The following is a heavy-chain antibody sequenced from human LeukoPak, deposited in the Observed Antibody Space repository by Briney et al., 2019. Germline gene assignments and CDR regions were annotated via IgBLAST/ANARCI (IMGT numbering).Heavy chain of an antibody. V-gene: IGHV4-34*01. CDR1: GGSFSGYY. J-gene: IGHJ5*02. CDR3: ARGRTYSSSRWFDP. CDR2: INHSGST. D-gene: IGHD6-13*01. Sequence: SETLSLTCAVYGGSFSGYYWSWIRQPPGKGLEWIGEINHSGSTNCNPSLKSRVTISVDTSKNQFSLKLSSVTAADTAVYYCARGRTYSSSRWFDPWGQGTLVTVSS.